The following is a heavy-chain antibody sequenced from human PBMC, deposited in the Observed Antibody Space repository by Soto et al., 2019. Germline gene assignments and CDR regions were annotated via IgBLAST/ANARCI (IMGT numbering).Heavy chain of an antibody. V-gene: IGHV3-23*01. D-gene: IGHD1-26*01. CDR2: IGDSGAST. J-gene: IGHJ6*04. CDR1: GFSFSSFA. CDR3: AKGEELDV. Sequence: EVLLLESGGGLVQPGGSLRLSCEASGFSFSSFAMNWVRQAPGKGLEWVSAIGDSGASTYYADSVKGRFTISRDNSRNTLYLQLTTRRAEDTAVYYCAKGEELDVWGTGTTVTVSS.